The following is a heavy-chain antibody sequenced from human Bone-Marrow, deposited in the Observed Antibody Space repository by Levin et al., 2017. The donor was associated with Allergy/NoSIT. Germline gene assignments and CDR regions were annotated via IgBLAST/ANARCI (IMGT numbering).Heavy chain of an antibody. V-gene: IGHV3-23*01. CDR2: ISTTGSIT. Sequence: ETLSLTCAASGFTFSSYAMSWVRQAPGKGLEWVSTISTTGSITYYADSVKGRFTISRDNSKNTLYLQMNSLRAEDTAVYHCAKGGSTWRHFDYWGQGTLVTVSS. CDR1: GFTFSSYA. D-gene: IGHD2-2*01. J-gene: IGHJ4*02. CDR3: AKGGSTWRHFDY.